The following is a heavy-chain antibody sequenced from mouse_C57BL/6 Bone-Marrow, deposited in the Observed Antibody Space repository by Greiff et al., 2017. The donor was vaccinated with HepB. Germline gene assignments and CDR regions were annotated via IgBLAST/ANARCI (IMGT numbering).Heavy chain of an antibody. J-gene: IGHJ2*01. D-gene: IGHD1-1*01. Sequence: QVQLQQSGPGLVAPSQSLSITCTVSGFSFTSYAISWVRQPPGKGLEWLGVIWTGGGTNYNSALKSRLSISKDNSKSQVFLKMNSLQTDDTARYYCARAPYYGSSPYYFDYWGQGTTLTVSS. V-gene: IGHV2-9-1*01. CDR3: ARAPYYGSSPYYFDY. CDR2: IWTGGGT. CDR1: GFSFTSYA.